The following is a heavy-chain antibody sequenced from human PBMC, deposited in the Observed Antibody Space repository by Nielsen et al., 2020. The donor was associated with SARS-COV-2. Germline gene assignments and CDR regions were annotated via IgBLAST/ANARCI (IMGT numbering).Heavy chain of an antibody. Sequence: GESLKISCAASGFTFSCYSMTSVRLAPGKWLERVSYISSSSSYTNYADSVKGRFTISRDNAKNSLYLQMNSLRAEDTAVYYCASRYCSGGSCYPDAFDIWGQGTMVTVSS. CDR2: ISSSSSYT. CDR1: GFTFSCYS. D-gene: IGHD2-15*01. J-gene: IGHJ3*02. CDR3: ASRYCSGGSCYPDAFDI. V-gene: IGHV3-21*05.